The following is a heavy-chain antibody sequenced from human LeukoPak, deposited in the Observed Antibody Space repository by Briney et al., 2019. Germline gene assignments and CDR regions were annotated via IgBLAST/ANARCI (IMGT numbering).Heavy chain of an antibody. CDR2: IIPIFGTA. CDR1: GGTFSSYA. V-gene: IGHV1-69*13. J-gene: IGHJ6*03. Sequence: SVKVSCKASGGTFSSYAISWVRQAPGQGLEWMGGIIPIFGTANYAQKFQGRVTITADESTSTAYMGLSSLRSEDTAVYYCARDGGTMVRGVTSSPGRYYYYYMDVWGKGTTVTVSS. CDR3: ARDGGTMVRGVTSSPGRYYYYYMDV. D-gene: IGHD3-10*01.